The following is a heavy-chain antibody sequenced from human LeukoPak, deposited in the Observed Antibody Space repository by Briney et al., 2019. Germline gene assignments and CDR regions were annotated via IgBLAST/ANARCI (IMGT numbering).Heavy chain of an antibody. V-gene: IGHV1-18*01. CDR2: ISAYNGNT. CDR1: GYTFTSYG. Sequence: GASVKVSCKASGYTFTSYGISWVRQAPGQGLEWMGWISAYNGNTNYAQKLQGRVTMTTDTSTSTAYMELSSLRSEDTAVYYCARDFGYYDSSGLTSDAFDIWGQGTMVTVSS. D-gene: IGHD3-22*01. J-gene: IGHJ3*02. CDR3: ARDFGYYDSSGLTSDAFDI.